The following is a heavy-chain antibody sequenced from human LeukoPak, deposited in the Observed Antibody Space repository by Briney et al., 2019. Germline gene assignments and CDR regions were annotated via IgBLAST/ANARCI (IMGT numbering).Heavy chain of an antibody. D-gene: IGHD3-10*01. CDR2: IKQDGSEK. Sequence: GGSLRLSCAASGFTFSSYWMSWVRQAPGKGLEWVANIKQDGSEKYYVDSVKGRFTISRDNAKNSLYLQMNSLRAEDTAVYYCARDYYGSGSYYRYYYYYYGKDVWGQGTTVTVSS. V-gene: IGHV3-7*01. CDR3: ARDYYGSGSYYRYYYYYYGKDV. CDR1: GFTFSSYW. J-gene: IGHJ6*02.